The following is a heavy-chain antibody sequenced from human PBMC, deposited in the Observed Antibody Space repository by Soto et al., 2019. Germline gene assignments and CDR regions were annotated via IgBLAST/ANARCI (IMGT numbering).Heavy chain of an antibody. CDR1: GGTFSSYA. CDR3: ATGYCSGGSCYQKKHYYYGMDV. J-gene: IGHJ6*02. V-gene: IGHV1-69*13. Sequence: SVKVSCKASGGTFSSYAISWVRQAPGQGLEWMGGIIPIFGTANYAQKFQGRVTITADESTSTAYMELSSLRSEDTAVYYCATGYCSGGSCYQKKHYYYGMDVWGQGTTVTVSS. D-gene: IGHD2-15*01. CDR2: IIPIFGTA.